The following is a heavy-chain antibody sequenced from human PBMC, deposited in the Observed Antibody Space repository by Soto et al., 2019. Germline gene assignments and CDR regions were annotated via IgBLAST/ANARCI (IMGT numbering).Heavy chain of an antibody. CDR3: ARGGAVTLFREGLMDV. CDR1: GGSITTYY. CDR2: IYYSGST. J-gene: IGHJ6*03. Sequence: SETLSLTCTVSGGSITTYYLSWIRQPPGKGLEWIGYIYYSGSTSYNPSLKSRVTISVDTSKNQFSLKLSSVTAADTAVYYCARGGAVTLFREGLMDVWGKGTTVTVSS. D-gene: IGHD2-15*01. V-gene: IGHV4-59*01.